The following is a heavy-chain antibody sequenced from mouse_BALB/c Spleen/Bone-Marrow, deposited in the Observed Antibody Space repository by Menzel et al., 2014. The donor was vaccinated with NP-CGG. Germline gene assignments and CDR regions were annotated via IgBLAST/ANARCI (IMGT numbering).Heavy chain of an antibody. J-gene: IGHJ4*01. CDR2: IYPRNVNT. D-gene: IGHD2-3*01. CDR3: ARWLLPYYAMDY. CDR1: GYTFTTYY. Sequence: QVQLQQSGPELVKPGASVRMSCKASGYTFTTYYIHWVKQRPGQGLEWIGWIYPRNVNTNYNEKFRGKATLTADKSSSTAYMQLSSLTSEDSAVCFCARWLLPYYAMDYWGQGTSVTVSS. V-gene: IGHV1S56*01.